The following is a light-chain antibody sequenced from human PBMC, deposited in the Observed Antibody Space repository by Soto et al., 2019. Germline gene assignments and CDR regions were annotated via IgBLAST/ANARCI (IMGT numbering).Light chain of an antibody. CDR2: DAS. J-gene: IGKJ4*01. CDR1: QSVSSY. Sequence: EIVLTQSPVTLSLSPGERATLSCRASQSVSSYLVWYQQKPGQAPMLLIYDASNRATGIPARFSGSGSETDFTLTMTSLEPEDFPVYYCPQHSNWQITCGGGTKVEIK. CDR3: PQHSNWQIT. V-gene: IGKV3-11*01.